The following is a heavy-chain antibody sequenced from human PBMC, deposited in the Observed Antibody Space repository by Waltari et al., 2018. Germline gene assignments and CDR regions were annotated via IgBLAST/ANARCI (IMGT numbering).Heavy chain of an antibody. Sequence: QVQLVQSGAEVKKPGSSVKVSCQASGGTFSSYAISWVRPAPGQGLEWMGGIIPIFGTANYAQKFQGRVTITADKSTSTAYMELSSLRSEDTAVYYCARGASRYSGSYPFDYWGQGTLVTVSS. CDR1: GGTFSSYA. V-gene: IGHV1-69*14. D-gene: IGHD1-26*01. J-gene: IGHJ4*02. CDR2: IIPIFGTA. CDR3: ARGASRYSGSYPFDY.